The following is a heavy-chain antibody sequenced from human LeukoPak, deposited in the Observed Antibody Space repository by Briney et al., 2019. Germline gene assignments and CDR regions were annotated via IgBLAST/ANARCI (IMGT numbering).Heavy chain of an antibody. CDR2: ITGSGGST. D-gene: IGHD3-10*01. J-gene: IGHJ4*02. CDR3: AWFGELFGSRGY. CDR1: GIALSNYG. V-gene: IGHV3-23*01. Sequence: GGSLRLSCAVSGIALSNYGMSWVRQAPGKGLEWVAGITGSGGSTNYADSVKGRFTISRDNPKNTLYLQMNSLRAEDTAVYYCAWFGELFGSRGYWGQGTLVTVSS.